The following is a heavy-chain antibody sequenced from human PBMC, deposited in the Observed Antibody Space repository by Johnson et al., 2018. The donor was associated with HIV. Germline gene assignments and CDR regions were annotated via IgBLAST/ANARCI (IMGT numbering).Heavy chain of an antibody. CDR3: ARGVGYYSHDAFDI. D-gene: IGHD2/OR15-2a*01. Sequence: VQLVESGGGLVKPGGSLRLSCAASGFTFSNAWMSWVRQAPGKGLEWVGRIKSKTDGGTTDYAAPVKGRFTISRDDSKNTLYLQMNSLRAEDTAVYYCARGVGYYSHDAFDIWGQGTMVTVSS. J-gene: IGHJ3*02. CDR1: GFTFSNAW. CDR2: IKSKTDGGTT. V-gene: IGHV3-15*01.